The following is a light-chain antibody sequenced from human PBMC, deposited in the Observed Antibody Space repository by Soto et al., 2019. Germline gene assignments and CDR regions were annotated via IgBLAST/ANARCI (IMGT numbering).Light chain of an antibody. CDR2: EVN. V-gene: IGLV2-14*01. CDR1: SSDVGRYNY. J-gene: IGLJ3*02. CDR3: NSYTSSSTRV. Sequence: QSALTQPASVSGSPGQTITISCTGTSSDVGRYNYVSWYQQHPGKAPKLMIYEVNNRPSGVSNRFSCSKSGNTASLTISGLQAEDEADYYCNSYTSSSTRVFGGGTKLTVL.